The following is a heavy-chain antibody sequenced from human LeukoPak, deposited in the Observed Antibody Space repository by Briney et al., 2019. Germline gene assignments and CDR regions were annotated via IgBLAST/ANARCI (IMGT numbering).Heavy chain of an antibody. J-gene: IGHJ4*02. CDR3: ARGGVVVIQEY. CDR1: GFTFSSYS. Sequence: GGSLRLSCAASGFTFSSYSMNWVRQAPGKGLEWVSYISSSESTLYYADSVKGRFTVSRDNAKNSLYLQMNSLRAEDTAVYYCARGGVVVIQEYWGQGTLVTVSS. CDR2: ISSSESTL. D-gene: IGHD3-22*01. V-gene: IGHV3-48*01.